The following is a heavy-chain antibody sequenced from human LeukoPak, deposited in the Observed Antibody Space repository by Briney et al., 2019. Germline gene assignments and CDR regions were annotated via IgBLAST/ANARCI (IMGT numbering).Heavy chain of an antibody. V-gene: IGHV1-18*01. Sequence: ASVKVSCKASGYTFTSYGISWVRQAPGQGLEWMGWISAYNGNTNYAQKLQGRVTMTTDTSTSTAYMELRSLRSDDTAVYYCTTRPGYAVFDYWGREPWSPSPQ. D-gene: IGHD2-8*01. CDR1: GYTFTSYG. J-gene: IGHJ4*02. CDR2: ISAYNGNT. CDR3: TTRPGYAVFDY.